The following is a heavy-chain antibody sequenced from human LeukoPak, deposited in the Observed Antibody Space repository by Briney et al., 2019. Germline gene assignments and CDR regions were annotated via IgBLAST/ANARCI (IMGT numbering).Heavy chain of an antibody. J-gene: IGHJ3*01. Sequence: GGSPRLSCAASGFSFSNYWMHWVRQAPGRGLVWVSGISSDGSRTTYADSVKGRFTIPRDNAKNTLFLQMNTLRADDTAVYYCARVRSLDVWGQGTMVTVSS. CDR2: ISSDGSRT. CDR1: GFSFSNYW. V-gene: IGHV3-74*01. CDR3: ARVRSLDV.